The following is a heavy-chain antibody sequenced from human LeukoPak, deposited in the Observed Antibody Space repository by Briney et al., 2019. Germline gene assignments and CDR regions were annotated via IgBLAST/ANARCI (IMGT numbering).Heavy chain of an antibody. D-gene: IGHD3-22*01. Sequence: ASVKVSCMASGYTFTGYYMHWVRQAPGQGLEWMGWINPNSGGINYAQKFQGRVTMTRDTSISTAYMELSRLRSDDTAVYYCARGPRTYYYDSSGYYADYWGQGTLVTVSS. J-gene: IGHJ4*02. CDR2: INPNSGGI. CDR3: ARGPRTYYYDSSGYYADY. CDR1: GYTFTGYY. V-gene: IGHV1-2*02.